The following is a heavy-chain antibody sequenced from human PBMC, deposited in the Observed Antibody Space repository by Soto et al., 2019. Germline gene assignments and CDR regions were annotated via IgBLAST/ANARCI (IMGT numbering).Heavy chain of an antibody. CDR3: ERANGGHDSGGNYMDV. CDR1: GGTFSSYA. CDR2: IIPIFGTA. D-gene: IGHD5-12*01. V-gene: IGHV1-69*13. Sequence: SVKVSCKASGGTFSSYAISWVRQAPGQGLEWMGGIIPIFGTANYAQKFQGRVTITADESTSTAYMELSSLRSEDTAVYYCERANGGHDSGGNYMDVWGKXTTVTVSS. J-gene: IGHJ6*03.